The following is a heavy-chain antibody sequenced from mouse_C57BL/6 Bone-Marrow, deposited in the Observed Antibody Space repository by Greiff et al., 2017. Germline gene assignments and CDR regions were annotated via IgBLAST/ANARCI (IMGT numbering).Heavy chain of an antibody. Sequence: VKLLESGAELVRPGTSVKMSCKASGYTFTNYWIGWAKQRPGHGLEWIGDIYPGGGYTNYNEKFKGKATLTADKSSSTAYMQFSSLTSEDSAIYYCARTFYYGYDAGFAYWGQGTLVTVSA. J-gene: IGHJ3*01. CDR3: ARTFYYGYDAGFAY. V-gene: IGHV1-63*01. CDR1: GYTFTNYW. CDR2: IYPGGGYT. D-gene: IGHD2-2*01.